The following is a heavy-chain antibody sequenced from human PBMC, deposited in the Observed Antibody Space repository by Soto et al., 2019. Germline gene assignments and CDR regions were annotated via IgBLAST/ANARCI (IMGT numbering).Heavy chain of an antibody. CDR2: IIPIFGAT. V-gene: IGHV1-69*12. CDR1: EATLAGKV. J-gene: IGHJ4*02. D-gene: IGHD4-17*01. Sequence: QVQLVQSGAEVKKPGSSVKVSCKAPEATLAGKVSTWVRKAPGQGLEWMGGIIPIFGATNYAQKFQGRVTITADESTSTAYMELSSLRSEDTAVYYCARDYGGNLEYWGQGTRVTVSS. CDR3: ARDYGGNLEY.